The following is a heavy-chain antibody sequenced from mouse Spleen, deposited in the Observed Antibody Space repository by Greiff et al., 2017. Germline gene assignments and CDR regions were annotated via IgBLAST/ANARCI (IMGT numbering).Heavy chain of an antibody. D-gene: IGHD1-1*01. Sequence: VQLQQSGTVLARPGASVKMSCKTSGYTFTSYWMHWVKQRPGQGLEWIGAIYPGNSDTSYNQKFKGKAKLTAVTSASTAYMELSSLTNEDSAVYYCTRSFITTVVAPLDYWGQGTTLTVSS. CDR2: IYPGNSDT. CDR3: TRSFITTVVAPLDY. V-gene: IGHV1-5*01. CDR1: GYTFTSYW. J-gene: IGHJ2*01.